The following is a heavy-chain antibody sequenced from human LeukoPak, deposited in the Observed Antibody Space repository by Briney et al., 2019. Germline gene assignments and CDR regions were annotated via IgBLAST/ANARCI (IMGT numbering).Heavy chain of an antibody. D-gene: IGHD6-19*01. CDR3: ARLGYSSGWYFDY. CDR1: GYSFTSYW. V-gene: IGHV5-51*01. J-gene: IGHJ4*02. Sequence: GESLKISCKDSGYSFTSYWIGWVRQMPGKGLEWMGIIYPGDSDTRYSPSFQGQVTISADKSISTAYLQWSSLKASDTAMYYYARLGYSSGWYFDYWGQGTLVTVSS. CDR2: IYPGDSDT.